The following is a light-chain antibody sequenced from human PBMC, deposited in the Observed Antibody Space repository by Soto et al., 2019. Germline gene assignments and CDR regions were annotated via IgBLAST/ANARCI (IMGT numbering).Light chain of an antibody. Sequence: DIQMTQSPSSLSASIGDRVTITCRASQNIGIYLNWYQQKPGKAPKFLIYAASALQAGVSARFSGSGSGTDFSLTINFLQPEDFATYYCQQSYGIPITFGQGTRLEIK. CDR3: QQSYGIPIT. V-gene: IGKV1-39*01. CDR2: AAS. J-gene: IGKJ5*01. CDR1: QNIGIY.